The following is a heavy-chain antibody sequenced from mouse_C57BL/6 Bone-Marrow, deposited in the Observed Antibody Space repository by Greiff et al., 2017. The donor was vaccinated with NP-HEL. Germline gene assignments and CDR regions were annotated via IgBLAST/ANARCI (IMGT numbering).Heavy chain of an antibody. Sequence: EVQLVESGGGLVKPGGSLKLSCAASGFTFSDYGMHWVRQAPETGLEWVAYISSGSSTFYYADTVKGRFTISRDNAKNTLCLQMTSLRSEDTAMYYCARNFDVWGTGTTVTVSS. CDR3: ARNFDV. V-gene: IGHV5-17*01. J-gene: IGHJ1*03. CDR1: GFTFSDYG. CDR2: ISSGSSTF.